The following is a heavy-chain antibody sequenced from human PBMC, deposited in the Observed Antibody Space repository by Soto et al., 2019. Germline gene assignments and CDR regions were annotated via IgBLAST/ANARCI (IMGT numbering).Heavy chain of an antibody. V-gene: IGHV4-39*01. D-gene: IGHD3-22*01. J-gene: IGHJ2*01. Sequence: QLQLQESGPGLVKPSETLSLTCTVSGGSISSSSYYWGWIRQPPGKGLEWIGSIYYSGSTYYNPSRKSRVTIAVDTSKNQFYLKLSSVTAADTAVYYCAITYYYDSSGYYYWYFDLWGRGTLVTVSS. CDR2: IYYSGST. CDR1: GGSISSSSYY. CDR3: AITYYYDSSGYYYWYFDL.